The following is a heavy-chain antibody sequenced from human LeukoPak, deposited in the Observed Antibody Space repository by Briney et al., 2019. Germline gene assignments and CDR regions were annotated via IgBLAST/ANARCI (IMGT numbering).Heavy chain of an antibody. CDR3: SRLSYYNYYMDV. Sequence: PSETLSLTCTVSGGSISSNSYYWAWIRQPPGKGLEWFGTIYYSGNTYYNPSLKSRVTISIDTSKNQFSLKLSSVTAADTSGYYSSRLSYYNYYMDVWGKGTTVTVSS. CDR2: IYYSGNT. J-gene: IGHJ6*03. CDR1: GGSISSNSYY. V-gene: IGHV4-39*01.